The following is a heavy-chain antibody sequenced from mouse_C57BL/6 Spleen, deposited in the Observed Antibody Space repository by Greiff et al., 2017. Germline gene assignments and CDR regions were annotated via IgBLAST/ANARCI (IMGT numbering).Heavy chain of an antibody. CDR2: IYPSDSET. CDR3: ARRRVYGSSLDY. J-gene: IGHJ2*01. Sequence: QVQLQQPGAELVRPGSSVKLSCKASGYTFTSYWMDWVKQRPGQGLEWIGNIYPSDSETHYNQKFKDKATLTVDKSSSTAYMQHSSLTSEDSAVYYCARRRVYGSSLDYWGQGTTLTVSS. D-gene: IGHD1-1*01. V-gene: IGHV1-61*01. CDR1: GYTFTSYW.